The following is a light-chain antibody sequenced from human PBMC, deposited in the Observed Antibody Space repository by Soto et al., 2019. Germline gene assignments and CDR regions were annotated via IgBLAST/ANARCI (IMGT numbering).Light chain of an antibody. Sequence: QPVLTQPPSVSGAPGQRVTISCTGGSSNIGTGYDVHWYQQFPGTAPKLLIFGNSNRPSGVPDRFSGSKSGTSASLAITGLQTADEADYYCQSYDSSLSGSGVFGGGTKLTVL. CDR3: QSYDSSLSGSGV. CDR2: GNS. CDR1: SSNIGTGYD. J-gene: IGLJ2*01. V-gene: IGLV1-40*01.